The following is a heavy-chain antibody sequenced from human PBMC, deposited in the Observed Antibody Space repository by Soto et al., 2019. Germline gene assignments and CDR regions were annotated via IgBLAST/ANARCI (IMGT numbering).Heavy chain of an antibody. Sequence: QITLKESGPTLVKPTQTLTLTCTFSGLSLSTSGEAVGWIRQPPGKALEWLALIYWDDDKRYNPTLKTRPTITKDTSQNQVILALTNLDPGDTTTDYCALYVSRSPAGWFDPWGQGILVTVSS. V-gene: IGHV2-5*02. D-gene: IGHD3-10*02. J-gene: IGHJ5*02. CDR1: GLSLSTSGEA. CDR2: IYWDDDK. CDR3: ALYVSRSPAGWFDP.